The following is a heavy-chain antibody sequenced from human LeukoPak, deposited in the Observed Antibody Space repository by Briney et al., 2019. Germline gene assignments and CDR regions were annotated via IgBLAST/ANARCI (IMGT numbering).Heavy chain of an antibody. V-gene: IGHV3-23*01. CDR2: ISGSGGST. J-gene: IGHJ4*02. CDR1: GFTFSSYA. Sequence: PGGSLRLSCAASGFTFSSYAMSWVRQAPGKGLEWVSVISGSGGSTYYADSVKGRFTISRDNSKNTLYLQMNSLRAEDTAVYYCAKGTGDFWSGYYPPTYFDYWGQGTLVTVSS. CDR3: AKGTGDFWSGYYPPTYFDY. D-gene: IGHD3-3*01.